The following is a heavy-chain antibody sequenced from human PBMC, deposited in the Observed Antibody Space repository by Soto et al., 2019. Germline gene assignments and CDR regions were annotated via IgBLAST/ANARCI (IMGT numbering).Heavy chain of an antibody. CDR3: ARVTSMIRGVIDNWFDP. D-gene: IGHD3-10*01. CDR2: IIPMYGPA. CDR1: GGTFSSYA. Sequence: QVPLVQSGAEVKKPGSSVTVSCKASGGTFSSYAIHWVRQAPGQGLEWMGGIIPMYGPAKYAQRFQSRVTITADESTTTVYMELTSMTSHDTAVDSCARVTSMIRGVIDNWFDPWGHGTLVTVSS. J-gene: IGHJ5*02. V-gene: IGHV1-69*01.